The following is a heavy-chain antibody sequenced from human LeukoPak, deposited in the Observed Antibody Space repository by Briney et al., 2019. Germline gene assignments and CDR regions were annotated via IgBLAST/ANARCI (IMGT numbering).Heavy chain of an antibody. Sequence: ASVKVSCKASGGTFSSYAISWVRQAPGQGLEWMGRIIPTFGIANYAQKFQGRVTITADKSTSTAYMELSSLRSEDTAVYYCARDLSGSSTWGQGTLVTVSS. CDR1: GGTFSSYA. CDR2: IIPTFGIA. V-gene: IGHV1-69*04. D-gene: IGHD1-26*01. J-gene: IGHJ5*02. CDR3: ARDLSGSST.